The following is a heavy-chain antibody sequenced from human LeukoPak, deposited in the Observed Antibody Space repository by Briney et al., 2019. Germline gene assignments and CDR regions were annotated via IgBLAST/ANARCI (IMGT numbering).Heavy chain of an antibody. D-gene: IGHD5-18*01. CDR3: AKGDSGMVRRYYFDY. CDR1: GFTFSSYE. J-gene: IGHJ4*02. CDR2: ISSSGSAI. V-gene: IGHV3-48*03. Sequence: PGGSLRLSCAASGFTFSSYEMNWVRQAPGKGLEWVSKISSSGSAIYYADSVKGRLTISRDISKNTLYLQMNSLSAEDTAVYYCAKGDSGMVRRYYFDYWGQGTLVTVSS.